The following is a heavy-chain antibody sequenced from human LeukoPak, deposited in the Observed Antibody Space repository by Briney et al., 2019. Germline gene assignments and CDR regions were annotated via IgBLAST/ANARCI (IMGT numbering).Heavy chain of an antibody. CDR1: GGSFSGYY. D-gene: IGHD2-21*02. J-gene: IGHJ4*02. V-gene: IGHV4-34*01. CDR3: ARRMVVTAIQTPYYFDY. CDR2: INHSGGT. Sequence: PSETLSLTCAVSGGSFSGYYWSWIRQPPGNGLEWIGEINHSGGTNYNPSLKSRVTISVDTSKNQFSLKLSSVTAADTAVYYCARRMVVTAIQTPYYFDYWGQGTLVTVSS.